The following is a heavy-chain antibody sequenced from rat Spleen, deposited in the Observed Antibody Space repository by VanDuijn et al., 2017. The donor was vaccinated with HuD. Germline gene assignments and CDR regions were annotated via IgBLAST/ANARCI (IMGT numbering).Heavy chain of an antibody. V-gene: IGHV5-27*01. CDR3: TRGDY. CDR2: ISPSGGST. J-gene: IGHJ2*01. CDR1: GFTFSNYD. Sequence: EVQLVESGGGLVQPGRSLKLSCAASGFTFSNYDMAWVRQAPTKGLEWVASISPSGGSTYYRDSVKGRFTISRDNAKSTLYLQMNSLRSEDTATYYCTRGDYWGQGVMVTVSS.